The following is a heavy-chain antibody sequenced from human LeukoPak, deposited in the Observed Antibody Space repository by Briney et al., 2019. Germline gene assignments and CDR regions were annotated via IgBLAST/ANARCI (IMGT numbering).Heavy chain of an antibody. V-gene: IGHV4-39*07. CDR1: GGSISSSSYY. D-gene: IGHD3-10*01. CDR2: IYYSGST. CDR3: ARRLDRGVTPFDY. J-gene: IGHJ4*02. Sequence: KTSETLSLTCTVSGGSISSSSYYWGWIRQPPGKGLEWIGSIYYSGSTYYNPSLKSRVTISVDTSKNQFSLKLSSVTAADTAVYYCARRLDRGVTPFDYWGQGTLVTVSS.